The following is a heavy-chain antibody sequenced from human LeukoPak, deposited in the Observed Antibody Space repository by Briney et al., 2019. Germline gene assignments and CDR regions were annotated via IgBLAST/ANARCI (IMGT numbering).Heavy chain of an antibody. V-gene: IGHV3-23*01. CDR1: GFTFSSFA. CDR2: ISYSGGST. D-gene: IGHD6-19*01. CDR3: AILDSSGWYRFDY. J-gene: IGHJ4*02. Sequence: GGSLRLSCAASGFTFSSFAMSWVRQAPGKGLEWVPTISYSGGSTYYADSVKGRFTISRDNSKNTVYLQMNSLRAEDTAVYHCAILDSSGWYRFDYWGQGTLVTVSS.